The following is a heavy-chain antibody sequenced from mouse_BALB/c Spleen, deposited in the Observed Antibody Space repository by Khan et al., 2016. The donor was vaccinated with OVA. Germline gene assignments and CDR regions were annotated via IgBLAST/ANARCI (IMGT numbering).Heavy chain of an antibody. D-gene: IGHD1-1*01. Sequence: VQLQQSGPELVKPGASVKVSCKASGYSFTDYNMFWVKQSHGKRLEWIGYIDPYNGGTSYNQKFTGKATLNVDKYSSTAFMHLGSLISEDSAVVYGARTDCYGSSYYVDYWGQGTTLTVSS. CDR1: GYSFTDYN. CDR2: IDPYNGGT. V-gene: IGHV1S135*01. CDR3: ARTDCYGSSYYVDY. J-gene: IGHJ2*01.